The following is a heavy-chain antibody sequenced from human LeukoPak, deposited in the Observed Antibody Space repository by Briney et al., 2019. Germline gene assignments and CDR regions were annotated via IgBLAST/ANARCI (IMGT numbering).Heavy chain of an antibody. J-gene: IGHJ4*02. CDR1: GGSISSDGYY. CDR3: ARVPYYYDSSGYSYYFDY. V-gene: IGHV4-31*03. Sequence: TLSLTCTVSGGSISSDGYYWSWMPQPPGKGLEWVGYIYYSGSTYYNPSLKSRVTISVDTSKNQFSLKLSPVSAADTAVYYCARVPYYYDSSGYSYYFDYWGQGTLVTVSS. CDR2: IYYSGST. D-gene: IGHD3-22*01.